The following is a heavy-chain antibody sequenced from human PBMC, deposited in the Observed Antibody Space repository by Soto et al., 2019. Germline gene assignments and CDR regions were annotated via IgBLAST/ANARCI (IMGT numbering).Heavy chain of an antibody. D-gene: IGHD3-10*01. CDR2: INWNGGST. Sequence: VGSLRLSCAASGFTFDDYGMSWVRQAPGKGLEWVSGINWNGGSTGYADSVKGRFTISRDNAKNSLYLQMNSLRAEDTALYHCARVSGSGSYYYYMDVWGKGTTVTVSS. J-gene: IGHJ6*03. V-gene: IGHV3-20*01. CDR3: ARVSGSGSYYYYMDV. CDR1: GFTFDDYG.